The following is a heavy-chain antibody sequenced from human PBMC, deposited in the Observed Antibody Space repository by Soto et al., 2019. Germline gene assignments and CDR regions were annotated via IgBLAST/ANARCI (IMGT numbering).Heavy chain of an antibody. J-gene: IGHJ4*02. CDR3: ARRYGGNFDY. V-gene: IGHV4-59*01. CDR2: IYYSGST. D-gene: IGHD3-16*01. Sequence: SETLSLTCTVSGGSISSYYWSWVRQPPGKGLEWIGYIYYSGSTNYNPSLKSRVTISVDTSKNQFSLKLSSVTAADTAVYYCARRYGGNFDYWGQGTLVTVSS. CDR1: GGSISSYY.